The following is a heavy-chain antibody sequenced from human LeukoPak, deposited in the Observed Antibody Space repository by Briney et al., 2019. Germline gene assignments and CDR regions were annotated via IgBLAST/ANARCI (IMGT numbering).Heavy chain of an antibody. D-gene: IGHD3-10*02. CDR1: GFSINTYT. V-gene: IGHV3-48*03. J-gene: IGHJ6*04. Sequence: GGSLRLSCDASGFSINTYTMNWVRQAPGKGLEWVSYISSSGSTIYYADSVKGRFTISRDNAKNSLYLQMNSLRAEDTAVYYCAELGITMIGGVWGKGTTVTISS. CDR3: AELGITMIGGV. CDR2: ISSSGSTI.